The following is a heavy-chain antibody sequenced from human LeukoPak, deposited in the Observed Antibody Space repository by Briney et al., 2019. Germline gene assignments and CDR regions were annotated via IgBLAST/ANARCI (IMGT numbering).Heavy chain of an antibody. CDR3: ARDRVNLAVAGLFDY. CDR1: GGSISSYY. V-gene: IGHV4-4*07. D-gene: IGHD6-19*01. J-gene: IGHJ4*02. Sequence: PSETLSLTCTVSGGSISSYYWSWIRQPAGKGLEWIGRIYTSGSTNYNPSLKSRVTMSVDTSKNQFSLKLSSVTAADTAVYYCARDRVNLAVAGLFDYWGQGTLVTVSS. CDR2: IYTSGST.